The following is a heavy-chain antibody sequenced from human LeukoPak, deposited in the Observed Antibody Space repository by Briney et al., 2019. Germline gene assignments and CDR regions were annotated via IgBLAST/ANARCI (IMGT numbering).Heavy chain of an antibody. CDR1: GFTSIAYA. CDR2: ISGGGVTT. V-gene: IGHV3-23*01. D-gene: IGHD1-14*01. CDR3: VTETTEGAKDY. J-gene: IGHJ4*02. Sequence: PGGSLRLSCVGSGFTSIAYALTWARQAPGKGLEWVSGISGGGVTTYYADSVKGRFTISRDNSKNTLYLQMNSLRADDTAIYYCVTETTEGAKDYWGQGTLVTVSS.